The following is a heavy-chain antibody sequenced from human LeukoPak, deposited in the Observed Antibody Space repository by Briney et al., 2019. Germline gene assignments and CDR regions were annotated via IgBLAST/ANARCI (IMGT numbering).Heavy chain of an antibody. CDR1: GYTFTSYY. CDR2: INPSGGST. D-gene: IGHD6-19*01. CDR3: ARGFYSSGWYGYFQH. V-gene: IGHV1-46*01. Sequence: ASVKVSCKASGYTFTSYYKHWVRQAPGQGLEWMGVINPSGGSTCYAQKFQGRVTMTRDTSTSTVYMELSSLRSGDTAVYYCARGFYSSGWYGYFQHWGQGTLVTVSS. J-gene: IGHJ1*01.